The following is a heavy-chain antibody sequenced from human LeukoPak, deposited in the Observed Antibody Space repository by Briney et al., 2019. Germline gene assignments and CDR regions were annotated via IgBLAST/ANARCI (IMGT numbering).Heavy chain of an antibody. D-gene: IGHD4-11*01. CDR3: ATYSILNAREFRH. V-gene: IGHV3-23*01. J-gene: IGHJ1*01. Sequence: TGGSLRLTCAASRFSFSAYPMGWVRRAPGRGLEWVSGISAGGDLTFHADPVKGRYTISRDNSKNTLYLQMNSLGADDTAVYYCATYSILNAREFRHWGQGTLVTVTS. CDR1: RFSFSAYP. CDR2: ISAGGDLT.